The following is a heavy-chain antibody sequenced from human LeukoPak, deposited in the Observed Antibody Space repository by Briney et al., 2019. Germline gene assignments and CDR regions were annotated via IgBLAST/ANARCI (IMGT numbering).Heavy chain of an antibody. CDR2: ISSSSSYI. CDR1: GFTFSSYS. D-gene: IGHD4-11*01. V-gene: IGHV3-21*01. J-gene: IGHJ3*02. Sequence: GGSLRLSCAASGFTFSSYSMNWVRQAPGKGLEWVSSISSSSSYIYYADSVKGRFTISRDNAKNSLYLQMNSLRAEDTAVYYCARADINYGAFDIWGQGTRVTVSS. CDR3: ARADINYGAFDI.